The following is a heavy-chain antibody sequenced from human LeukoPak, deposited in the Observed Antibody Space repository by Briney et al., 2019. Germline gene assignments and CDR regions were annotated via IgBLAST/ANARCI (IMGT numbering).Heavy chain of an antibody. CDR2: ISYDGSNK. CDR1: GFTFSSYA. Sequence: PGGSLRLSCAASGFTFSSYAMHWVRQAPGKGLEWVAVISYDGSNKYYADSVKGRFTISRDNSKNTLYLQMNSLRAEDTAVYYCARDEIGYSYGDHAFDIWGQGTMVTVSS. J-gene: IGHJ3*02. V-gene: IGHV3-30*04. CDR3: ARDEIGYSYGDHAFDI. D-gene: IGHD5-18*01.